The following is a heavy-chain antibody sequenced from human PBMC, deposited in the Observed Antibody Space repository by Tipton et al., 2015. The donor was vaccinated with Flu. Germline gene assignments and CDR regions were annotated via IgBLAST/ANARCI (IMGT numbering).Heavy chain of an antibody. CDR2: ISSSGSTI. Sequence: CAASGFTFSDYYMSWIRQAPGKGLEWVSYISSSGSTIYYADSVKGRFTISRDNAKNSLYLQMNSLRAEDTAVYYCARSKVRGSWDFDYWGQGTLVTVSS. D-gene: IGHD1-26*01. CDR3: ARSKVRGSWDFDY. V-gene: IGHV3-11*01. J-gene: IGHJ4*02. CDR1: GFTFSDYY.